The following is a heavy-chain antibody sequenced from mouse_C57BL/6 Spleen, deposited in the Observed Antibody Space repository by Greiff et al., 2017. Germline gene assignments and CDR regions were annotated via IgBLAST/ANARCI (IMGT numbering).Heavy chain of an antibody. CDR3: AREDYDVAWFAY. Sequence: QVQLQQPGTELVKPGASVKLSCKASGYTFTSYWMHWVKQRPGQGLEWIGNINPSNGGTNYNEKFKSKATLTVDKTSSTAYMQLSSLTSEDSAVYYCAREDYDVAWFAYWGQGTLVTVSA. CDR1: GYTFTSYW. J-gene: IGHJ3*01. V-gene: IGHV1-53*01. D-gene: IGHD2-4*01. CDR2: INPSNGGT.